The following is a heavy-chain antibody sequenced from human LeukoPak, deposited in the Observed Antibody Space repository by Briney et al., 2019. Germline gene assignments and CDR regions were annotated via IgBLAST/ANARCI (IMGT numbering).Heavy chain of an antibody. CDR3: ATEVVTRPPEYFQH. D-gene: IGHD2-21*02. Sequence: SETLSLTCTVSGGSISSYYWSWIRQPPGKGLEWIGYIYYSGSTNYNPSLKSRVTISVDTSKNQFSLKLSSVTAADTAVYYCATEVVTRPPEYFQHWGQGTLVTVSS. CDR1: GGSISSYY. J-gene: IGHJ1*01. V-gene: IGHV4-59*01. CDR2: IYYSGST.